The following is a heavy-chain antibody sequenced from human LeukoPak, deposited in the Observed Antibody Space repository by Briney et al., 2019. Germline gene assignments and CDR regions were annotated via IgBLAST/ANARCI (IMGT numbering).Heavy chain of an antibody. CDR2: INSDGSST. CDR3: ARDVDETYYYDSSGYHLVF. CDR1: GFTFSSYW. D-gene: IGHD3-22*01. Sequence: GGSLRLSCAASGFTFSSYWMHWVRQAPGKGLVWVSRINSDGSSTSYADSVKGRFTISRDNAKNTLYLQMNSLRAEDTAVYYCARDVDETYYYDSSGYHLVFWGQGTLVTVSS. J-gene: IGHJ4*02. V-gene: IGHV3-74*01.